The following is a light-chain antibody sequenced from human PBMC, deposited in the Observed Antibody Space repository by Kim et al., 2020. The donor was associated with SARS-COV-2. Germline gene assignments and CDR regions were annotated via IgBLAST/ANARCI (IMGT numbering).Light chain of an antibody. V-gene: IGKV3-11*01. J-gene: IGKJ4*01. CDR1: QSVGIS. CDR3: QQHTKWPAAPS. Sequence: REAATPSCGASQSVGISLAWYQHTRGQPPRILNYDAAIRATGIPDRFSGSGSGTDFTLTIGSLESEDFAVYYCQQHTKWPAAPSFGGGTKLEI. CDR2: DAA.